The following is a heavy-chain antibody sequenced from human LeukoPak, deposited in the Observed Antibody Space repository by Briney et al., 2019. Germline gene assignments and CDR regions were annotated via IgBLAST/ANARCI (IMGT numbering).Heavy chain of an antibody. V-gene: IGHV3-30*04. CDR2: ISYDGSNK. D-gene: IGHD5-18*01. J-gene: IGHJ4*02. CDR1: GFTFSSYA. CDR3: ARDPRGNSYGYPPGY. Sequence: GGSLRLSCAASGFTFSSYAMHWVRQAPGKGLEWVAVISYDGSNKYYADSVKGRFTISRDNSKNTLYLQMNSLRAEDTAVYYCARDPRGNSYGYPPGYWGQGTLVTVSS.